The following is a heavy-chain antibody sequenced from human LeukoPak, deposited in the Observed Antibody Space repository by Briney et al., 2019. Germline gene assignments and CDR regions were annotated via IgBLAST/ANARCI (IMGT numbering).Heavy chain of an antibody. D-gene: IGHD3-16*01. CDR1: GGSISSDY. CDR3: ARGGGYFNY. CDR2: IYFSGST. J-gene: IGHJ4*02. V-gene: IGHV4-59*01. Sequence: SETVSLTCTVSGGSISSDYWSWIRQPPGKGLEWIGYIYFSGSTNYNPSLKSRVTISVDTSKTQLSLKLSSVTAADTAVYYCARGGGYFNYWGQGTLVTVSS.